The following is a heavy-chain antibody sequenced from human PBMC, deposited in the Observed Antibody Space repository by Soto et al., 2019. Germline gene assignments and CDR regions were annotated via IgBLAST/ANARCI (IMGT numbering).Heavy chain of an antibody. CDR1: GGSISSSSYY. Sequence: SETLSLTCTVSGGSISSSSYYWGWIRQPPGKGLEWIGSIYYSGSTYYNPSLKSRVTISVDTSKNQFSLMLSSVTAADTAVYYCATFLGALYYFDYWGQGTLVTVSS. J-gene: IGHJ4*02. D-gene: IGHD1-26*01. V-gene: IGHV4-39*01. CDR3: ATFLGALYYFDY. CDR2: IYYSGST.